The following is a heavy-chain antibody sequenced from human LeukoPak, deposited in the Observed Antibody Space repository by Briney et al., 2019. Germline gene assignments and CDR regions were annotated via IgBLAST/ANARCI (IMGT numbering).Heavy chain of an antibody. D-gene: IGHD2-2*01. CDR1: GYTFTSYG. J-gene: IGHJ4*02. CDR3: ARAPGLGYCSSTSCQGHFDY. Sequence: GASVKVSCKASGYTFTSYGISWVRQAPGQGLEWMGWISAYNDNTNYAQKLQGRVTMTTDTSTSTAYMELRSLRSDDTAVYYCARAPGLGYCSSTSCQGHFDYWGQGTLVTVSS. V-gene: IGHV1-18*01. CDR2: ISAYNDNT.